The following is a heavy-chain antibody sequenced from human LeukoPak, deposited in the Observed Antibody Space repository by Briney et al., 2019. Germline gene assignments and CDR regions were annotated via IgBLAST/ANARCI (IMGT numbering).Heavy chain of an antibody. J-gene: IGHJ6*03. D-gene: IGHD1-26*01. CDR1: GASISSGSYY. V-gene: IGHV4-39*07. CDR3: ARVRPPHSPYYYYMDV. Sequence: PSQTLSLTCTVSGASISSGSYYWGWIRQPPGKGLEWIGSIYYSGSTYYNASLKSRLTISVDTSKNQFSLKLSSVTAADTAVYYCARVRPPHSPYYYYMDVWGKGTTVTVFS. CDR2: IYYSGST.